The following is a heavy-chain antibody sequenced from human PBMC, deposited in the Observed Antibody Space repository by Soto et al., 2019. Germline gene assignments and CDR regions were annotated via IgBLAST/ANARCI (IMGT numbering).Heavy chain of an antibody. CDR3: PPYYYYGMDV. J-gene: IGHJ6*02. Sequence: SETLSLTCTVSGGSLSSYYWSWIRQSPGKGLENLGYIYYSDSTNYNPSFKSRVTISVDTSRNQFSLTSDDRAVYYCAKNGQPPYYYYGMDVWGQGTTVTVSS. D-gene: IGHD2-21*01. CDR2: IYYSDST. CDR1: GGSLSSYY. V-gene: IGHV4-59*01.